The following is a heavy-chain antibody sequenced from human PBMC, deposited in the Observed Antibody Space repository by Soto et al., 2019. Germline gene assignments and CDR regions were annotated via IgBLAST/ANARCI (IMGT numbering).Heavy chain of an antibody. CDR1: GFTVSSNY. V-gene: IGHV3-66*01. CDR2: IYSGGST. D-gene: IGHD4-17*01. Sequence: EVQLVESGGGLVQPGGSLRLSCAASGFTVSSNYMSWVRQAPGKGLEWVSVIYSGGSTYYADSVKGRFTISRDNSKNTLYLQMNSLRAEDTAVYYCARGRRTTVVRSTVHWGQGTLVTVSS. CDR3: ARGRRTTVVRSTVH. J-gene: IGHJ4*02.